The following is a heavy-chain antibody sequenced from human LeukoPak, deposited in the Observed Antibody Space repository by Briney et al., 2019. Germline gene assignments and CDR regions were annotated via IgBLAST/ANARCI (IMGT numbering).Heavy chain of an antibody. CDR2: ISWNSGSI. J-gene: IGHJ3*02. V-gene: IGHV3-9*03. CDR3: AKEKMATHAFDI. CDR1: GLTFDDYA. D-gene: IGHD5-24*01. Sequence: PGRSLRLSCAASGLTFDDYAMHWVRQAPGKGLEWVSGISWNSGSIGYADSVKGRFTISRDNAKNSLYLQMNSLRAEDMALYYCAKEKMATHAFDIWGQGTMVTVSS.